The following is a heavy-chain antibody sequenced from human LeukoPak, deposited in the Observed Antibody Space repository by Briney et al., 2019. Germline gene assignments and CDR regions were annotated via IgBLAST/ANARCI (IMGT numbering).Heavy chain of an antibody. V-gene: IGHV3-23*01. CDR1: GFTFSSFV. J-gene: IGHJ4*02. CDR2: ISGSGGTT. CDR3: VLRGGATDY. Sequence: GGSLRLSCAASGFTFSSFVLNWVRQAPGKGLEWVSTISGSGGTTYYADSVKGRFTISRDNSKNTLYLQMNSLRAEDTAVYYCVLRGGATDYWGQGTLVTVSS. D-gene: IGHD3-16*01.